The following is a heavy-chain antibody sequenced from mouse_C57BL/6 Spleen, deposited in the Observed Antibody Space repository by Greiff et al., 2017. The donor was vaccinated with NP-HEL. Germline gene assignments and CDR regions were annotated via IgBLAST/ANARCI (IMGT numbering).Heavy chain of an antibody. D-gene: IGHD1-1*01. CDR2: IYPGDGDT. CDR3: ARGGYYGSSPD. V-gene: IGHV1-80*01. J-gene: IGHJ3*01. Sequence: QVQLKESGAELVKPGASVKISCKASGYAFSSYWMNWVKQRPGKGLEWIGQIYPGDGDTNYNGKFKGKATLTADKSSSTAYMQLSSLTSEDSAVYFCARGGYYGSSPDWGQGTLVTVSA. CDR1: GYAFSSYW.